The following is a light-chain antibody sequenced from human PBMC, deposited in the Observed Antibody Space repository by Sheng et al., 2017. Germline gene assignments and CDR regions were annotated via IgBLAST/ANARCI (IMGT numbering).Light chain of an antibody. J-gene: IGLJ1*01. Sequence: QSALTQPPSASGSPGQSVTISCTGSSSDVGGYDYVSWYQQHSGKAPKLIIYEVNKRPSGVPDRFSGSKSGNTASLTVSGLQAEDEADYYCISYAGSNNYVFGTGTKVTVL. CDR1: SSDVGGYDY. CDR3: ISYAGSNNYV. V-gene: IGLV2-8*01. CDR2: EVN.